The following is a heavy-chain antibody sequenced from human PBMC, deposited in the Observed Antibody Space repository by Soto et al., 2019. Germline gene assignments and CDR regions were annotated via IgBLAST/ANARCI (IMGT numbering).Heavy chain of an antibody. J-gene: IGHJ4*02. CDR3: ARDYGDSGSLDY. Sequence: SETLSLTCTVSGGSISSYYWTWIRQPPGKGLEWIGYISYSGSTNYHPSLKSRVTISLDTSKKQFSLKVSSVTTADTAVYYCARDYGDSGSLDYWGQGTLVTVSS. CDR2: ISYSGST. V-gene: IGHV4-59*01. D-gene: IGHD4-17*01. CDR1: GGSISSYY.